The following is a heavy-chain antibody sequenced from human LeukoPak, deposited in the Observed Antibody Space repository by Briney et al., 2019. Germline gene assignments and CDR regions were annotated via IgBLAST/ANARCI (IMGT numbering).Heavy chain of an antibody. CDR1: GGSISSSSYY. V-gene: IGHV4-39*01. D-gene: IGHD6-19*01. CDR2: IYYSGST. J-gene: IGHJ4*02. Sequence: SETLSLTCTVSGGSISSSSYYWGWIRQPPGKGLEWIGSIYYSGSTYYNPSLKSRVTISVDTSKNQFSLKLSSVTAADTAVYYCARSFGAAVAGIDYWGQGTLVTVSS. CDR3: ARSFGAAVAGIDY.